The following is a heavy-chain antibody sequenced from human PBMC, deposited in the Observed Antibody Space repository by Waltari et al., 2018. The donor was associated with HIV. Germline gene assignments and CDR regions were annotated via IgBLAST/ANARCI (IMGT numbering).Heavy chain of an antibody. CDR1: GYTFRNQG. V-gene: IGHV1-18*01. D-gene: IGHD6-19*01. CDR3: ARDSTGYAAGWSGFFHH. CDR2: ISTYNGDT. J-gene: IGHJ1*01. Sequence: QVQLLQSGPEVRKHGASVMVPFDASGYTFRNQGLNWVRQVPGHGLEWLGWISTYNGDTIYAQKMQGRLTMSASPSATTAYMELRSLTSDDTSIYYCARDSTGYAAGWSGFFHHWGQGTLLTVSS.